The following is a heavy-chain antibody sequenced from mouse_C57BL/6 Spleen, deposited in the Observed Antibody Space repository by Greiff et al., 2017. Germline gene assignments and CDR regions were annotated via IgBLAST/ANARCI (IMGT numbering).Heavy chain of an antibody. CDR3: ASFGNYGYFDG. J-gene: IGHJ1*03. CDR1: GYTFTSYG. D-gene: IGHD2-1*01. CDR2: IYPRSGNT. Sequence: QVQLQQSGAELARPGASVKLSCKASGYTFTSYGISWVKQRTGQGLEWIGEIYPRSGNTYYNEKFKGKATLTADKSASTAYMELRSLTSEDSAVYFCASFGNYGYFDGWGTGTTVTVSS. V-gene: IGHV1-81*01.